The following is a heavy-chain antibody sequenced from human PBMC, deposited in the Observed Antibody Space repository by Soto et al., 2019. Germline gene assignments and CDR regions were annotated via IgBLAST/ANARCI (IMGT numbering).Heavy chain of an antibody. V-gene: IGHV4-31*03. D-gene: IGHD6-25*01. CDR3: ARIGGYHGPLDY. CDR1: GGSISSGGYH. Sequence: SETLSLTCTVSGGSISSGGYHWSWIRQHPGKGLEWIGYIYYSGSTYYNPSLKSRVTISVDTSKNQFSLKLSSVTAADTAVYYCARIGGYHGPLDYWGQGTPVTVSS. J-gene: IGHJ4*02. CDR2: IYYSGST.